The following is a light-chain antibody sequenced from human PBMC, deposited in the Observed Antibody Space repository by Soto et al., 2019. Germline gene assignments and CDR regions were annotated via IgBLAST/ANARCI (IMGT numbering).Light chain of an antibody. CDR3: SSYASGAIVV. J-gene: IGLJ2*01. V-gene: IGLV2-18*02. CDR1: SDDVATYNR. CDR2: EVS. Sequence: QSALTQPPSVSGAPGQSITISCTGTSDDVATYNRVSWYRQPPGTAPELLIYEVSNRPSGVPDRFSGSKSGNTASLTISGLQAEDEADYYCSSYASGAIVVFGGGTKLTVL.